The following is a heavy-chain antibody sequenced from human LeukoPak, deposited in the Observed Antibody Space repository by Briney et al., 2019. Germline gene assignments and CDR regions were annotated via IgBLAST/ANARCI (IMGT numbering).Heavy chain of an antibody. V-gene: IGHV3-23*01. D-gene: IGHD1-26*01. Sequence: PGGSLRLPCAASGFTFSSYAMSWVRQAPGKGLEWVSVISGSGGSTYYADSVKGRFTISRDNSKNTLYLQMNSLRAEDTAVYYCAKCHSGNHYYGMDVWGQGTTVTVSS. CDR1: GFTFSSYA. CDR3: AKCHSGNHYYGMDV. CDR2: ISGSGGST. J-gene: IGHJ6*02.